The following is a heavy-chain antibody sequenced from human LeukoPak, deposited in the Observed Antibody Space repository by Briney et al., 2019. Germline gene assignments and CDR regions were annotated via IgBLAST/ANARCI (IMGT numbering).Heavy chain of an antibody. CDR1: GLTVSTNY. CDR2: IYSGGST. J-gene: IGHJ4*02. D-gene: IGHD4-23*01. Sequence: GGSLRLSCAASGLTVSTNYMSWVRQAPGKGLEWVSIIYSGGSTYYADSVKGRFTISRDNSKNTLYLQVNSLRAEDTALYYCARRGDGGRSFDYWGQGTLVTVSS. V-gene: IGHV3-53*01. CDR3: ARRGDGGRSFDY.